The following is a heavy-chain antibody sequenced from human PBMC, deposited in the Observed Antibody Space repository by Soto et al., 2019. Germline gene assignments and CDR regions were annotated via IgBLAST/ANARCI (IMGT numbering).Heavy chain of an antibody. J-gene: IGHJ6*02. CDR1: GFTFSSYG. Sequence: GGSLRLSCAASGFTFSSYGMHWVRQAPGKGLEWVAVIWYDGSNKYYADSVKGRFTISRDNSKNTLYLQMNSLRAEDTAVYYCARDLYSSADQGYYYYYYGMDVWGQGTTVTVSS. CDR2: IWYDGSNK. V-gene: IGHV3-33*01. CDR3: ARDLYSSADQGYYYYYYGMDV. D-gene: IGHD6-19*01.